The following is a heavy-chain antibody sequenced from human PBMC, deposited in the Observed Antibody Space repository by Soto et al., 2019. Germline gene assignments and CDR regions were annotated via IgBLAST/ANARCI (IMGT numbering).Heavy chain of an antibody. Sequence: SETLSLTCTVSGGSISSSSYYWGWIRQPPGKGLEWIGSIYYSGSTYYNPSLKSRVTISVDTSKNQFSLKLSSVTAADTAVYYRARAAYSSSWYKYWGQGTLVTVSS. J-gene: IGHJ4*02. CDR2: IYYSGST. CDR1: GGSISSSSYY. D-gene: IGHD6-13*01. CDR3: ARAAYSSSWYKY. V-gene: IGHV4-39*01.